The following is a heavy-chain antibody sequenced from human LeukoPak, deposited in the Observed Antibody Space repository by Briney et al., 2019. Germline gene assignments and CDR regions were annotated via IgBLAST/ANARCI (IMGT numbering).Heavy chain of an antibody. CDR3: AGGGEYSLYYYYYMDG. V-gene: IGHV3-48*03. D-gene: IGHD3-10*01. J-gene: IGHJ6*03. CDR1: GFTFSSYE. Sequence: GGSLTLSCAASGFTFSSYEMNWVRQAPGPGRGWVSYINISGSTIYYADSVNGRFPNSRDNANNSLYLQIDSPGAEDTALYNCAGGGEYSLYYYYYMDGWGKGSTVTISS. CDR2: INISGSTI.